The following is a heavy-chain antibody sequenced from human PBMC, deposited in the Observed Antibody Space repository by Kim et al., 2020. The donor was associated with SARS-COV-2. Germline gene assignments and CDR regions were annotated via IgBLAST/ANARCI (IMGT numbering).Heavy chain of an antibody. D-gene: IGHD3-16*02. CDR2: IFSNDEK. CDR1: GFSLSNARMG. CDR3: ARIHDYYDYVWGSYRYIDY. V-gene: IGHV2-26*01. J-gene: IGHJ4*02. Sequence: SGPTLVNPTETLTLTCTVSGFSLSNARMGVSWIRQPPGKALEWLAHIFSNDEKSYSTSLKSRLTISKDTSKSQVVLTMTNMDPVDTATYYCARIHDYYDYVWGSYRYIDYWGQGTLVTVSS.